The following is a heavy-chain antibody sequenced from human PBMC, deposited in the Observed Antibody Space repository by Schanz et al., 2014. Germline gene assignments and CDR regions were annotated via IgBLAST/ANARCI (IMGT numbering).Heavy chain of an antibody. Sequence: EVQLLESGGGLVQPGGSPRLSCAASGFTFSSYWMHWVRQVPGKGLVWVSRIKSDGSSTSYADSVKGRFTISRDNAKNTLYLQMNSLRAEDTAVYYCARPALWFGDNCFDPWGQGTLXTVSS. J-gene: IGHJ5*02. CDR3: ARPALWFGDNCFDP. CDR1: GFTFSSYW. V-gene: IGHV3-74*02. D-gene: IGHD3-10*01. CDR2: IKSDGSST.